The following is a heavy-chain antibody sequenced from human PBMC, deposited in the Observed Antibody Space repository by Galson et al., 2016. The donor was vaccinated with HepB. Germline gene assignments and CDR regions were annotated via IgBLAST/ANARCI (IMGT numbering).Heavy chain of an antibody. CDR2: IYYTGNT. Sequence: SETLSLTCTVSGGSISRSGYYWGWIRQPPGEGLEWIGSIYYTGNTYSNPSLTSRVTISVDRSKNQFSLKVTSATAADTAVYYCARTVTTVTPTVETYNWFDPWGQGTLVTVSS. CDR3: ARTVTTVTPTVETYNWFDP. V-gene: IGHV4-39*01. J-gene: IGHJ5*02. D-gene: IGHD4-17*01. CDR1: GGSISRSGYY.